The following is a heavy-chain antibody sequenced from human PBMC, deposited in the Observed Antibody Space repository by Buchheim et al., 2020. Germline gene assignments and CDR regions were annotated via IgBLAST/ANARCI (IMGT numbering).Heavy chain of an antibody. CDR2: IWYDGSNK. V-gene: IGHV3-33*01. J-gene: IGHJ6*02. D-gene: IGHD3-3*01. CDR3: ARGGRFLEWLGGMDV. Sequence: QVQLVESGGGVVQPGRSLRLSCAASGFTFSSYGMHWVRQAPGKGLEWVAVIWYDGSNKYYADSVKGRFTISRDNSKNTLYLQMNSLRAEDTAVYYCARGGRFLEWLGGMDVWGQGTT. CDR1: GFTFSSYG.